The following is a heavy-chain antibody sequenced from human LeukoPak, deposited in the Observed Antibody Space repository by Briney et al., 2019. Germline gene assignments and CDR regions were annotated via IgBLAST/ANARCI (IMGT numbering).Heavy chain of an antibody. CDR3: ARCPAVVGLYGLDV. CDR2: IKQDGSEK. CDR1: GFPFSSYW. V-gene: IGHV3-7*01. J-gene: IGHJ6*02. Sequence: PGGSLRLSCVASGFPFSSYWMTWVRQAPGKGLEWVANIKQDGSEKNYVDSVKGRFTISRDNTKNSLYLQMNSLGAEDTAVYYCARCPAVVGLYGLDVWGQGTTVTVSS. D-gene: IGHD6-19*01.